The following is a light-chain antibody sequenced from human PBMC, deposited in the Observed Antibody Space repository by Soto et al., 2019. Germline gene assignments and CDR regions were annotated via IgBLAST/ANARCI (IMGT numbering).Light chain of an antibody. CDR1: SSDVGAYNY. Sequence: QSVRTQPRSVSGSPGQTVTISCTGTSSDVGAYNYVSWYQQHPGKAPKLMIYDVSNRPSGVPDRFSGSKSGNTASLIISGLQAEDEADYYCCSYAGSAYVFGTGTKSPS. J-gene: IGLJ1*01. CDR2: DVS. V-gene: IGLV2-11*01. CDR3: CSYAGSAYV.